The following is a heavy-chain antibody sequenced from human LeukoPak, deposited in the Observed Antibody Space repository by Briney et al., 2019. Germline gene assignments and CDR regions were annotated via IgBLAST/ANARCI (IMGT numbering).Heavy chain of an antibody. CDR3: ARVKMATINCFDY. J-gene: IGHJ4*02. D-gene: IGHD5-24*01. CDR1: RYTFTGYY. CDR2: INPNSGGT. V-gene: IGHV1-2*02. Sequence: GASVKVSCKASRYTFTGYYMHWVRQAPGQGLEWMGWINPNSGGTNYAQKFQGRVTMTRDTSISTAYMELSRLRSDDTAVYYCARVKMATINCFDYWGQGTLVAVSS.